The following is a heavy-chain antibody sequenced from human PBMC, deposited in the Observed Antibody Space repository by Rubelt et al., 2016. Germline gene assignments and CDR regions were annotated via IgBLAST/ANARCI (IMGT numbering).Heavy chain of an antibody. CDR3: ARGGIAVAAIDY. V-gene: IGHV1-2*06. Sequence: MHWVRQAPGQGLEWMGRINPNSGGTNYAQKFQGRVTMTRDTSISTAYMELSRLRSDDTAVYYCARGGIAVAAIDYWGQGTLVTVSS. CDR2: INPNSGGT. D-gene: IGHD6-19*01. J-gene: IGHJ4*02.